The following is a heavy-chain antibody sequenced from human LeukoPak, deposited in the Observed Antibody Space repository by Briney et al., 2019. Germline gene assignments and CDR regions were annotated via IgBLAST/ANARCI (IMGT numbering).Heavy chain of an antibody. Sequence: GASVKVSCKASGYSFISYGINWVRQAPGQGLEWMGWSSPYNGNTNYAQKLQGRVTVTTDTSTNTAYMEVGSLRSDDTAVYYCARDLRFSKADAFDIWGQGTMVTVSS. CDR2: SSPYNGNT. V-gene: IGHV1-18*01. CDR3: ARDLRFSKADAFDI. CDR1: GYSFISYG. J-gene: IGHJ3*02. D-gene: IGHD3-10*01.